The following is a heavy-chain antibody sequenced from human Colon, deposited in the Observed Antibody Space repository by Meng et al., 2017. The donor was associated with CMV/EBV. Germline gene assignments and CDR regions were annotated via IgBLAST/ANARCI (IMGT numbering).Heavy chain of an antibody. J-gene: IGHJ4*02. CDR3: ASYTWTQLCI. D-gene: IGHD5-18*01. V-gene: IGHV3-21*01. Sequence: GGSLRLSCAASGFTFSTYNMNWVRQAPGKGLEWVSSISSGSSDIYYADSVKGRFTISRDNAKNSLYLQMNSLRGDDTAVYYCASYTWTQLCIGGQGTLVTVSS. CDR1: GFTFSTYN. CDR2: ISSGSSDI.